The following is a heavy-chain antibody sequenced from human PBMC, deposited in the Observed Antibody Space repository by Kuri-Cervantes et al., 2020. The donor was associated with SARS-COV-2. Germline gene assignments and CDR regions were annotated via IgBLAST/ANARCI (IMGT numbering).Heavy chain of an antibody. J-gene: IGHJ4*02. CDR3: AKGPIVVVITYFDY. D-gene: IGHD3-22*01. CDR2: ISGSGGST. CDR1: GFTFKAYT. V-gene: IGHV3-23*01. Sequence: GESLKISCAASGFTFKAYTMSWVRQAPGKGLEWVSAISGSGGSTYYADSVKGRFTISRDNSKNTLYLQMNSLRAEDTAVYYCAKGPIVVVITYFDYWGQGTLVTVSS.